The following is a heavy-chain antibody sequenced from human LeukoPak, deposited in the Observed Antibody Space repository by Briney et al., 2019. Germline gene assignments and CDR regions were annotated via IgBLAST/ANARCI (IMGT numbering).Heavy chain of an antibody. J-gene: IGHJ6*02. CDR1: GFTFSSYA. D-gene: IGHD3-22*01. Sequence: PGGSLRLSCAASGFTFSSYAMSWVRQAPGKGLEWVSAISGSGGSTYYADSVKGRFTISRDNSKNTLYLQMNSLRAEDTAVCYCAKGLDYYYGMDVWGQGTTVTVSS. V-gene: IGHV3-23*01. CDR3: AKGLDYYYGMDV. CDR2: ISGSGGST.